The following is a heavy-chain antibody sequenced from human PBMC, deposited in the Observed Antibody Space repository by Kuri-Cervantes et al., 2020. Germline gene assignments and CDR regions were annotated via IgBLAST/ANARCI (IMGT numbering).Heavy chain of an antibody. J-gene: IGHJ4*02. V-gene: IGHV3-7*01. D-gene: IGHD6-19*01. CDR3: ARGVGTQWPPQ. CDR2: IKQDGSVK. Sequence: GGSLRLSCAASGFTFSSYWMSWVRQAPGKGLGRVADIKQDGSVKYYVDSVKGRFTISRDNARNSLYLQMNSLRVEDTAVYYCARGVGTQWPPQWGQGTLVTVSS. CDR1: GFTFSSYW.